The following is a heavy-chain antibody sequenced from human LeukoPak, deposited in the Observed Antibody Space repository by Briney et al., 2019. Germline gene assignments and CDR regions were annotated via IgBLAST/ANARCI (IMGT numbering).Heavy chain of an antibody. CDR3: ARSYTDIVVVPAAAYLD. D-gene: IGHD2-2*01. CDR2: IYYSGST. Sequence: SETLSLTCTVSGGSISSSSYYWGWIRQPPGKGLEWIGSIYYSGSTYYNPSLKSRVTISVDTSKNQFSLKLSSVTAADTAVYYCARSYTDIVVVPAAAYLDWGQGTLVTVSS. V-gene: IGHV4-39*07. J-gene: IGHJ4*02. CDR1: GGSISSSSYY.